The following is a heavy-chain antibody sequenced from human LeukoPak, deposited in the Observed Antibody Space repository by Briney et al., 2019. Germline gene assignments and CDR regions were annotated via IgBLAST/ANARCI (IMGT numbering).Heavy chain of an antibody. CDR1: GGSISSYY. CDR2: IYSSGST. D-gene: IGHD2-2*01. Sequence: SETLSLTCTVSGGSISSYYWSWIRQPPGKGLEWIGYIYSSGSTNYNPSLKSRVTISVDTSKNQFSLKLNSVTAADTALYYCARQYCSSTRCYVYFDYWGQGTLVTVSS. CDR3: ARQYCSSTRCYVYFDY. J-gene: IGHJ4*02. V-gene: IGHV4-59*08.